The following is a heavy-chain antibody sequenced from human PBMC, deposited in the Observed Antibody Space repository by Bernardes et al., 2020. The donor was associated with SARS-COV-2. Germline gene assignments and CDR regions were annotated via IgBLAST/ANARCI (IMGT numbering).Heavy chain of an antibody. CDR1: GYTLTELS. CDR3: VRDPPADILTGPPDY. D-gene: IGHD3-9*01. Sequence: ASVKVSCKVSGYTLTELSMHWVRQAPGKGLEWMGGFDPEDGETIYAQKFQGRVTMTEDTSTDTAYMELSSLRFEDTAVYYCVRDPPADILTGPPDYWGQGTLVTVSS. V-gene: IGHV1-24*01. J-gene: IGHJ4*02. CDR2: FDPEDGET.